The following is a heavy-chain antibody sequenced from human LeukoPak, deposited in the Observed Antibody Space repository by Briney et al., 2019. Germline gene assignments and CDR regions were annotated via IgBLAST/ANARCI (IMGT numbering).Heavy chain of an antibody. CDR3: ARDHNSGWPYYFDY. Sequence: GGSLRLSCAASGFTVSGNYMTWVRQAPGKGLEWVSVIYSGGGTYYADSVKGRFTISRDNSKNTLYLQMNSLRAEDTAVYYCARDHNSGWPYYFDYWGQGTLVTVSS. J-gene: IGHJ4*02. D-gene: IGHD6-19*01. CDR1: GFTVSGNY. V-gene: IGHV3-66*01. CDR2: IYSGGGT.